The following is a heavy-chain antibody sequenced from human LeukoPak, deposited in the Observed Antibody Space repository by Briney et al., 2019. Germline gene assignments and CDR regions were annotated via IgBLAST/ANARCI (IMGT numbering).Heavy chain of an antibody. V-gene: IGHV4-34*01. CDR2: INHSGST. CDR1: GGSFSGYY. D-gene: IGHD3-10*01. Sequence: SETLSLTCAVYGGSFSGYYWSWIRQLPGKGLEWIGEINHSGSTNYNPSLKSRVTISVDTSKNQFSLKLSSVTAADTAVYYCARVGLWFGELSWFDPWGQGTLVTVSS. J-gene: IGHJ5*02. CDR3: ARVGLWFGELSWFDP.